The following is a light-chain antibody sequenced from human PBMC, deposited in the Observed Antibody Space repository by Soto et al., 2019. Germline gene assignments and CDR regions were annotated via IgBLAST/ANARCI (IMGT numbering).Light chain of an antibody. V-gene: IGLV2-8*01. CDR2: EVS. CDR1: SSDVGGYNY. CDR3: SSYAGSNTVV. Sequence: QSALTQPPSASGSPGQSVTISCTGTSSDVGGYNYVSWYQQQSGKAPKLMIYEVSKRPSGVPDRFSGSKSGNTASLTVSGLQAEDEADYYCSSYAGSNTVVFGGGTKITFL. J-gene: IGLJ2*01.